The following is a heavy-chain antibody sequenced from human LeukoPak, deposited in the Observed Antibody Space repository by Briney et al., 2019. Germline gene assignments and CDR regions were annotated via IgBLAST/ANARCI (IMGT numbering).Heavy chain of an antibody. CDR1: GFTFTSYA. V-gene: IGHV3-23*01. J-gene: IGHJ5*02. CDR3: AKGGSSGYYFNWFDP. D-gene: IGHD3-22*01. Sequence: GGSLRLSCAASGFTFTSYAMSWVRQAPGEGLEWVSSISGSGGSTYYADTVKGRFTISRDNSKNTLYLQMNSLRAEDTAVYYCAKGGSSGYYFNWFDPWGQGTLVTVSS. CDR2: ISGSGGST.